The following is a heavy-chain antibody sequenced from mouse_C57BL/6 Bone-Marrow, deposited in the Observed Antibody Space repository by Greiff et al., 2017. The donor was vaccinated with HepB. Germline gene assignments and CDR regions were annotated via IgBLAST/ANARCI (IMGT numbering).Heavy chain of an antibody. CDR2: IDPSDSYT. J-gene: IGHJ2*01. V-gene: IGHV1-50*01. Sequence: VQLQQPGAELVKPGASVKLSCKASGYTFTSYWIQWVKQRPGQGLEWIGEIDPSDSYTNYNQKFKGKATLTVDTSSSTAYMQLSSLTSEDSAVYYCYYGSSYYWGQGTTLTVSS. CDR3: YYGSSYY. D-gene: IGHD1-1*01. CDR1: GYTFTSYW.